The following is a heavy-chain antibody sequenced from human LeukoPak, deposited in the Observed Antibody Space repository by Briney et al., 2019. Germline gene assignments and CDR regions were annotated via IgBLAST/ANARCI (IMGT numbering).Heavy chain of an antibody. Sequence: SETLSLTCAVYGGSFSGYYWGWIRQPPGKGLEWIGSINYSGSTYYKPSLKSRVTMSVDTPKNQFSLKLSSVTAADTAVYYCARSRGSSWPNYYYFDHWGQGTLVTVSS. D-gene: IGHD6-13*01. CDR3: ARSRGSSWPNYYYFDH. J-gene: IGHJ4*02. V-gene: IGHV4-34*01. CDR1: GGSFSGYY. CDR2: INYSGST.